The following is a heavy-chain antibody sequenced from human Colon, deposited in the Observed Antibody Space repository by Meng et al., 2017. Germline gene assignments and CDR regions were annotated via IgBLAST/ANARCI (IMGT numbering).Heavy chain of an antibody. V-gene: IGHV4-61*02. CDR2: VHNSGST. J-gene: IGHJ4*02. D-gene: IGHD3-22*01. Sequence: GPVEESVPGLVKPSQPLSLTCIVSGESISSGSYYWSWVRQPAGKGLEWIGRVHNSGSTNYNPSLKSRVTISVDKSKNEVSLELTSVTAADTATYYCARAVYDSSGYFSYYFDYWGQGTLVTVSS. CDR3: ARAVYDSSGYFSYYFDY. CDR1: GESISSGSYY.